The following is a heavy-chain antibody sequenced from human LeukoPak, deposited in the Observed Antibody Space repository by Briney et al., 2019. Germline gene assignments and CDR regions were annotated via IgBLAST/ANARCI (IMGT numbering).Heavy chain of an antibody. CDR2: INHSGST. Sequence: PSETLSLTCAVYGGSFSGYYWSWIRQPPGKGLEWIGEINHSGSTNYNPSLKSRVTISVDTSKSQFSLKLSSVTAADTAVYYCARVDEGSSPTFDYWGQGTLVTVSS. CDR3: ARVDEGSSPTFDY. CDR1: GGSFSGYY. D-gene: IGHD6-6*01. V-gene: IGHV4-34*01. J-gene: IGHJ4*02.